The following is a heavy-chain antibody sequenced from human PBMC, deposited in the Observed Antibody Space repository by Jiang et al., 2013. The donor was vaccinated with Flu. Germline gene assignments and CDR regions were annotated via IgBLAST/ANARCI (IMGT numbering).Heavy chain of an antibody. D-gene: IGHD2-21*02. CDR2: IFYSGST. Sequence: GSGLVKPSQTLSLTCTVSGGSISSGDSYWSWIRQPPGKGLEWIGYIFYSGSTYYNPSLKSRLTMSLDTSKNQFFLTLRSVTAADTAVYYCARSDSYCGGYCYRFDAFDIWGQGTLVTVSS. CDR1: GGSISSGDSY. CDR3: ARSDSYCGGYCYRFDAFDI. V-gene: IGHV4-30-4*08. J-gene: IGHJ3*02.